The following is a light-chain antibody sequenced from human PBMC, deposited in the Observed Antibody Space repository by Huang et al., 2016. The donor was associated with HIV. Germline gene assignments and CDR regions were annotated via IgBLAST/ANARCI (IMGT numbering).Light chain of an antibody. CDR2: WAS. Sequence: DIVMTQSPDSLAVSLGERATINCKSSQSLLYSSNNQNYLGWYQMKPGQPPRLLIYWASNRECGVPDRFSGSGSGADFTLTIDSLQPEDVAVYYCQQYYNIPPAFGQGTKLEIK. V-gene: IGKV4-1*01. CDR3: QQYYNIPPA. CDR1: QSLLYSSNNQNY. J-gene: IGKJ2*01.